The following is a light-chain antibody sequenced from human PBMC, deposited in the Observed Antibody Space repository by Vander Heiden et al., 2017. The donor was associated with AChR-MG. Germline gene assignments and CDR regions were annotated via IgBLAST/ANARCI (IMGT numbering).Light chain of an antibody. Sequence: EIVLTQSPGTLSLSPGEGATLSCRASQSISSTYLAWYQQKPGQAPRLLIYGASSRATGIPDRFSGSGSGTDFTLTVSRLEPEDFAVYYCQQECSSPLTFGGGTKVEIK. V-gene: IGKV3-20*01. CDR1: QSISSTY. CDR2: GAS. CDR3: QQECSSPLT. J-gene: IGKJ4*01.